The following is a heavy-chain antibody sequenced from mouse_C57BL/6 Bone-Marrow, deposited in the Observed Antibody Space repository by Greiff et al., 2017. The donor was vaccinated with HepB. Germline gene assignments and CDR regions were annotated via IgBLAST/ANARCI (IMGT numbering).Heavy chain of an antibody. CDR1: GVDFSRYW. V-gene: IGHV4-1*01. CDR3: ARDLRYYAMDY. J-gene: IGHJ4*01. CDR2: INPDSSTI. Sequence: EASGVDFSRYWMSWVRRAPGKGLEWIGEINPDSSTINYAPSLKDKFIISRDNAKNTLYLQMSKVRSEDTALYYCARDLRYYAMDYWGQGTSVTVSS.